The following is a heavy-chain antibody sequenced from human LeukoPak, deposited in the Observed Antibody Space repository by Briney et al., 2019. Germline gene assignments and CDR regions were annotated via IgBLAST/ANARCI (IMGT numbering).Heavy chain of an antibody. D-gene: IGHD5-12*01. J-gene: IGHJ3*02. CDR2: IWYDGSNK. V-gene: IGHV3-33*01. CDR1: GFTFSSYG. CDR3: ARDLERGYSGYDRDDAFDI. Sequence: GRSLRLSCAASGFTFSSYGMHWVRQAPGKGLEWVADIWYDGSNKYYADSVKGRFTISRDNSKNTLYLQMNSLRAEDTAVYYCARDLERGYSGYDRDDAFDIWGQGTMVTVSS.